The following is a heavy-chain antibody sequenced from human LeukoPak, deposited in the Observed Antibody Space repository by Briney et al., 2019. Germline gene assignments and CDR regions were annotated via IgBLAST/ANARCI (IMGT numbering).Heavy chain of an antibody. V-gene: IGHV1-18*01. Sequence: ASVKVSCKASGYTFTSYGISWVRQAPGQGLEWMGWISAYNGNTNYAQKFQGRVTMTRDTSTSTVYMELSSLRSEDTAVYYCARDSGWYDYWGQGTLVTVSS. D-gene: IGHD6-19*01. J-gene: IGHJ4*02. CDR1: GYTFTSYG. CDR3: ARDSGWYDY. CDR2: ISAYNGNT.